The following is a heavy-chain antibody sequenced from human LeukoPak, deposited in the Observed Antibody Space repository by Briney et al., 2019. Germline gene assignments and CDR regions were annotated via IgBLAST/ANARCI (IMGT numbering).Heavy chain of an antibody. V-gene: IGHV3-7*03. D-gene: IGHD6-19*01. CDR2: IKQDGSEK. Sequence: PGGSLRLSCAASGFTFSAYWLGWVRQAPGKGLEWVANIKQDGSEKYYVDSVKGRFAISRDNAKDSLYLQMNSLRAEDTAVYYCAKDRSGGGDYYFGMDVWGPGTTVTVSS. CDR1: GFTFSAYW. J-gene: IGHJ6*02. CDR3: AKDRSGGGDYYFGMDV.